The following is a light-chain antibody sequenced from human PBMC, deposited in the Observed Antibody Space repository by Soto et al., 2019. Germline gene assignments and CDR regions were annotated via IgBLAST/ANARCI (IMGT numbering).Light chain of an antibody. V-gene: IGLV2-23*01. CDR1: SSDVGSYYL. CDR3: CSYAGGSTLYV. Sequence: QSALTRPASVSGSPGQSITISCTGTSSDVGSYYLVSWYQQHPGKAPKLMIYEGSKRPSGVSNRFSGSKSGNTASLTISGLQAEDEADYYCCSYAGGSTLYVFGTGTKLTVL. CDR2: EGS. J-gene: IGLJ1*01.